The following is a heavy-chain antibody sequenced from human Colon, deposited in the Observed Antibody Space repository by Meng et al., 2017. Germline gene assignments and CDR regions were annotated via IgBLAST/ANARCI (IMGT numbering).Heavy chain of an antibody. V-gene: IGHV4-34*01. D-gene: IGHD2-2*01. Sequence: QVQLQQWGAGLLKPSETLSLTCAVYGGPFSGYYWSWIRQPPGKGLEWIGEITHSASTNYTPSLRGRITISVDTSKKQFSLKLTSVTAADTAVYYCARGEYQLGSRYFDYWGQGTLVTVSS. CDR3: ARGEYQLGSRYFDY. J-gene: IGHJ4*02. CDR1: GGPFSGYY. CDR2: ITHSAST.